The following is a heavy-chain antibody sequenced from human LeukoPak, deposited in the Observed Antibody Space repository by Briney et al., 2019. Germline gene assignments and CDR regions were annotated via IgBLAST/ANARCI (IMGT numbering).Heavy chain of an antibody. CDR1: GGSISSYY. V-gene: IGHV4-59*01. CDR3: ARLHYDSSGCYYFDH. D-gene: IGHD3-22*01. CDR2: IYYSGST. J-gene: IGHJ4*02. Sequence: SSETLSLTCTVSGGSISSYYWSWIRQPPGKGLEWIGYIYYSGSTNYNPSLKSRVTISGDTSKNQFSLKLSSVTAADTAVYYCARLHYDSSGCYYFDHWGQGTLVTVSS.